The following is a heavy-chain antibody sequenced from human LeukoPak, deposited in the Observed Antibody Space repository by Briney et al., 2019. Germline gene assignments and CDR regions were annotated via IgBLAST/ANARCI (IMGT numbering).Heavy chain of an antibody. CDR3: ARASGSSTSEHSLY. V-gene: IGHV3-21*01. CDR1: GFTFSSYS. D-gene: IGHD2-2*01. CDR2: ISSSSSYI. Sequence: GGSLRLSCAASGFTFSSYSMNWVRQAPGKGPEWVSSISSSSSYIYYADSVKGRFTISRDNAKNSLYLQMNSLRAEDTAVYYCARASGSSTSEHSLYWGQGTLVTVSS. J-gene: IGHJ4*02.